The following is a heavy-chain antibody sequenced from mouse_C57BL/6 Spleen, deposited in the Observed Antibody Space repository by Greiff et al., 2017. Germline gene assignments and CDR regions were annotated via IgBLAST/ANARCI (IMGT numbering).Heavy chain of an antibody. D-gene: IGHD4-1*01. J-gene: IGHJ1*03. V-gene: IGHV3-6*01. CDR1: GYSITSCYY. CDR3: ARGLANWDEGYFDG. Sequence: EVQRVESGPGLVKPSQSLSLTCSATGYSITSCYYSYWIRQLPGNKLEWMGYISYDGSNNYNASLKNRISITRDTSKNQFFLKLKSVTTEDTATCYCARGLANWDEGYFDGWGTGTTVTVAS. CDR2: ISYDGSN.